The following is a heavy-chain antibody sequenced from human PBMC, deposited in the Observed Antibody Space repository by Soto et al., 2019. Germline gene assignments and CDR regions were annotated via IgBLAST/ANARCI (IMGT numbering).Heavy chain of an antibody. CDR1: GGSISSYC. CDR2: IYYSGST. J-gene: IGHJ6*02. D-gene: IGHD3-3*01. CDR3: ARDSRLRFLESYGMDV. V-gene: IGHV4-59*01. Sequence: SETLSLTCPVAGGSISSYCWSWIRPPPGKGLEWIGYIYYSGSTNYNPSLKSRVTISVDTSKNQFSLKLSSVTAADTAVYYCARDSRLRFLESYGMDVWGQGTTVTVSS.